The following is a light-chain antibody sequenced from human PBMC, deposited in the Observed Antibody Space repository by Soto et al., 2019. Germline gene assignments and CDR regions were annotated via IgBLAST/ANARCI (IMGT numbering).Light chain of an antibody. CDR2: GIS. CDR1: RANVGSPFD. V-gene: IGLV1-40*01. J-gene: IGLJ1*01. CDR3: QTYDSSLNAYV. Sequence: QSVLTQPPSVSGAPGQKITISCTGTRANVGSPFDVHWYQQYPGAAPKLVIYGISSRPSGVPDRFVGSKSGTSASLVITGLQPEDEADYYCQTYDSSLNAYVFGSGTKVTVL.